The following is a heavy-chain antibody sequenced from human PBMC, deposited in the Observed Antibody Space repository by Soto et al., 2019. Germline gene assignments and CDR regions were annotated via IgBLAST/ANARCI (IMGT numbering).Heavy chain of an antibody. CDR2: ISSSSSTI. Sequence: GGSLRLSCAASGFTFSSYSTNWVRQAPGKGLEWVSYISSSSSTIYYADSVKGRFTISRDNAKNSLYLQMNSLRDEDTAVYYCAGGVLAYYYYGMDVWGQGTTVTVSS. J-gene: IGHJ6*02. D-gene: IGHD2-21*01. V-gene: IGHV3-48*02. CDR1: GFTFSSYS. CDR3: AGGVLAYYYYGMDV.